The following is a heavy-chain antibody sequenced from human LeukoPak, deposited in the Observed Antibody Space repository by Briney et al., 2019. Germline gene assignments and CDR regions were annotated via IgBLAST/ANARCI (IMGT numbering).Heavy chain of an antibody. CDR2: ISGTGSTI. CDR1: GFKFSDYY. J-gene: IGHJ4*02. CDR3: ARSWGVVYFDN. V-gene: IGHV3-11*04. Sequence: PGGSLRLSCAASGFKFSDYYMSWIRQAPGKGLEWLSNISGTGSTIYYADSVKGRFTISRDNAENSVSLQINSLRGEDTAIYYCARSWGVVYFDNRGQGTLSTDST. D-gene: IGHD3-3*01.